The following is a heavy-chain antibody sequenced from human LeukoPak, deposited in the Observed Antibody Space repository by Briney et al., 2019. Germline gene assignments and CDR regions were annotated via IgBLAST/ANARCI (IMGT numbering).Heavy chain of an antibody. CDR2: IYHSGNT. J-gene: IGHJ5*02. V-gene: IGHV4-38-2*02. CDR3: ARAAYSSSWYSGPGWFDP. CDR1: DYYINNGYY. Sequence: SETLSLTCRVSDYYINNGYYWGWIRQPPGKGLEWIGSIYHSGNTYYNPSLKSRVTISVDTSKNQFSLKLSSVTAADTAVYYCARAAYSSSWYSGPGWFDPWGQGTLVTVSS. D-gene: IGHD6-13*01.